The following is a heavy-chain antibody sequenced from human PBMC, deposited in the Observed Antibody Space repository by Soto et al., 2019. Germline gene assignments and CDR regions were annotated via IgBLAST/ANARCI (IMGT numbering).Heavy chain of an antibody. D-gene: IGHD2-15*01. CDR2: IFYRGRT. V-gene: IGHV4-59*01. CDR3: ARALDSSAAPFHY. CDR1: GGSIDPYY. J-gene: IGHJ4*02. Sequence: PSETLSLTCTVSGGSIDPYYWSWIRQPPGKGLEWIGFIFYRGRTNYNPSLKSRVTISLDTSKSQFSLRLSSVTAADTAVYFCARALDSSAAPFHYWGQGTLVTVSS.